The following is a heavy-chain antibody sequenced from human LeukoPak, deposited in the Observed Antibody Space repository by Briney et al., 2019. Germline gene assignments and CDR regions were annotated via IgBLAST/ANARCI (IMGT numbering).Heavy chain of an antibody. Sequence: GGSLRLSCAASGFTFSSYAMHWVRQAPGKGLEWVAVISYDGSNKYYADSVKGRFTISRDNAKNSLYLQMNSLRAEDTAVYYCARVGGAYSGSWYLFDYWGQGTLVTVSS. D-gene: IGHD6-13*01. CDR2: ISYDGSNK. CDR3: ARVGGAYSGSWYLFDY. J-gene: IGHJ4*02. V-gene: IGHV3-30-3*01. CDR1: GFTFSSYA.